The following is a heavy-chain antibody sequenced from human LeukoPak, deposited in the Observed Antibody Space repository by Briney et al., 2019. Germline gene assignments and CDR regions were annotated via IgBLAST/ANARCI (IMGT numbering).Heavy chain of an antibody. CDR2: ISYDGSNK. J-gene: IGHJ4*02. CDR3: AKDRKYSSSWYYFDY. Sequence: GGSLRLSCAASGFTFSSYAMHWVRQAPGKGLEWVAVISYDGSNKYYIDSVKGRFTISRDNSKNTLYLQMNSLRAEDTAVYYCAKDRKYSSSWYYFDYWGQGTLVTVSS. V-gene: IGHV3-30-3*01. D-gene: IGHD6-13*01. CDR1: GFTFSSYA.